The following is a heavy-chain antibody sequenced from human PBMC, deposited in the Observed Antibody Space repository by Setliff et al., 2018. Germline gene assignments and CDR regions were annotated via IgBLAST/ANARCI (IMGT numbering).Heavy chain of an antibody. CDR1: GGSFSGYY. J-gene: IGHJ6*03. V-gene: IGHV4-34*01. CDR3: ARGVGSVRPNYYYFTYMDV. D-gene: IGHD1-1*01. CDR2: INHSGST. Sequence: SETLSLTCAVYGGSFSGYYWSWIRQPPGKGLEWIGEINHSGSTNYNQSLKSRVTLSVDTSNNPFSLQLTSVTAADTALYSCARGVGSVRPNYYYFTYMDVWGKGTTVTVSS.